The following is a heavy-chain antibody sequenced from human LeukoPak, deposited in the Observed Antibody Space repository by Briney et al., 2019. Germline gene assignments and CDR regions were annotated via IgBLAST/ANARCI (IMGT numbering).Heavy chain of an antibody. CDR2: IYYSGTT. CDR1: GGSISNYY. D-gene: IGHD4-17*01. J-gene: IGHJ6*02. CDR3: AREDPQTTVPEGMDV. V-gene: IGHV4-59*01. Sequence: PSETLSPTCTVSGGSISNYYWSWIRQSPGKGLEWIGYIYYSGTTNYNPSLKSRVTISVDTSKNQFSLQLRSVTAADTAVYYCAREDPQTTVPEGMDVWGQGTTVTVSS.